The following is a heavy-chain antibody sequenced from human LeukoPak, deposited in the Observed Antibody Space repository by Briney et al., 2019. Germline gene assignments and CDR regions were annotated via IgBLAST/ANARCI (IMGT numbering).Heavy chain of an antibody. CDR3: ARGGHCSSTSCYTNYYYYVDV. Sequence: PSETLSFTCAVYGGSFSGYYWSWIRQPPGKGLEWIGEINHSGSTNYNPSLKSRVTISVDTSKNQFSLKLSSVTAADTAVYYCARGGHCSSTSCYTNYYYYVDVWGKGTTVTVSS. V-gene: IGHV4-34*01. D-gene: IGHD2-2*02. CDR1: GGSFSGYY. J-gene: IGHJ6*03. CDR2: INHSGST.